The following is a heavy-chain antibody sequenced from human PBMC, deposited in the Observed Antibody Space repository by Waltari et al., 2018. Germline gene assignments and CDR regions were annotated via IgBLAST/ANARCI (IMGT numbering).Heavy chain of an antibody. J-gene: IGHJ4*02. V-gene: IGHV3-23*01. CDR2: ISGSGGST. Sequence: EVQLLESGGGLVQPGGSLRLSCAASGFTFSRYAMSLVRPAPGKGLEWVSAISGSGGSTYYADSVKGRFTISRDNSKNTLYLQMNSLRAEDTAVYYCAKGPHYYYDSSGSVDYWGQGTLVTVSS. D-gene: IGHD3-22*01. CDR1: GFTFSRYA. CDR3: AKGPHYYYDSSGSVDY.